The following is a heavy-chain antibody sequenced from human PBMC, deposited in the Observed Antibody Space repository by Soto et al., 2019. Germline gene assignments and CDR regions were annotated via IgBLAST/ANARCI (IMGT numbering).Heavy chain of an antibody. Sequence: GGSLRLSCEASGFIFSSYAMNWGRPAPGKGLQWVSSITGSSDYTSYADSVKGRFTISRDNSKNTLYLQMNSLRAEDTAVYYCAKGLTGEQLGYGMDVWGQGTTVTVSS. D-gene: IGHD6-13*01. CDR2: ITGSSDYT. CDR1: GFIFSSYA. J-gene: IGHJ6*02. V-gene: IGHV3-23*01. CDR3: AKGLTGEQLGYGMDV.